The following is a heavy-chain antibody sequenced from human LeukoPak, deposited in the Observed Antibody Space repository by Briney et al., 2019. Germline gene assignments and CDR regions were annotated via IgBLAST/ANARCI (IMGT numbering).Heavy chain of an antibody. CDR3: ASGQTLVRD. D-gene: IGHD3-10*01. CDR2: ISGSGEST. V-gene: IGHV3-23*01. CDR1: GFTFSAYG. J-gene: IGHJ4*02. Sequence: GGSVRLSCAASGFTFSAYGMSWVRQAPGKGLEWVSSISGSGESTNYADSVKGRFTISRDNSKNTLYPQMNSLRVEDTAVYYCASGQTLVRDWGQGTLVTVSS.